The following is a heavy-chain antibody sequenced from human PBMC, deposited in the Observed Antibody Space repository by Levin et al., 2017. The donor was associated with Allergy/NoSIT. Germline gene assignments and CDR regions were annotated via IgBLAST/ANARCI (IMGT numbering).Heavy chain of an antibody. D-gene: IGHD3-22*01. CDR1: GGSISSYY. CDR2: IYYIGST. Sequence: SETLSLTCTVSGGSISSYYWSWIRQPPGKGLEWIGYIYYIGSTNYNPSLKSRVTISVDTSKNQFSLKLSSVTAADTAVYYCARMGDSSGAFDIWGQGTMVTVSS. CDR3: ARMGDSSGAFDI. J-gene: IGHJ3*02. V-gene: IGHV4-59*01.